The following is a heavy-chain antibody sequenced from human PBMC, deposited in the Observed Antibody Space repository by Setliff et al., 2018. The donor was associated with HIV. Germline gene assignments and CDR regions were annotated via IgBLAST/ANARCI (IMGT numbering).Heavy chain of an antibody. CDR3: AKAQWLLSHWGFDP. V-gene: IGHV3-23*01. CDR2: ISGSGDST. CDR1: GFTFSSHA. Sequence: GGSLRLSCAASGFTFSSHAITWVRQAPGKGLEWASAISGSGDSTFYADSVQGRFTISRDNSKNTLYLQMNSLRAEDTAVYYCAKAQWLLSHWGFDPWGQGTLVTVSS. J-gene: IGHJ5*02. D-gene: IGHD3-3*01.